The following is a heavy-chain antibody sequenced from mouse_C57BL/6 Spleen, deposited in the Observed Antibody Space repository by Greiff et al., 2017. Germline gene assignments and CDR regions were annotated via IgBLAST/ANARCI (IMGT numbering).Heavy chain of an antibody. CDR3: ARDDCGGDYYAMDY. CDR2: ILTGSGST. D-gene: IGHD2-4*01. J-gene: IGHJ4*01. V-gene: IGHV1-9*01. CDR1: GYTFTGYW. Sequence: VQRVESGAELMKPGASVKLSCKASGYTFTGYWIAWVKQRPGHGLEWIGEILTGSGSTNYNEKFKGKATFTADTSSNTAYMQLSSLTTEDSAIYYCARDDCGGDYYAMDYWGQGTTVTVSS.